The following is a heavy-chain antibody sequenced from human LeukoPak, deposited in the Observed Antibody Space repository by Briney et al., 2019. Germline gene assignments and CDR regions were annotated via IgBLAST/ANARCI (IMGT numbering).Heavy chain of an antibody. CDR1: GYSISSGYY. Sequence: SETLSLTCTVSGYSISSGYYWGWIRQPPGKGLEWIGSIYHSGSTYYNPSLKSRVTISVDTSKNQFSLKLSSVTAADTAVYYCASSPVTYYYDSSGYCDYWGQGTLVTVSS. CDR2: IYHSGST. J-gene: IGHJ4*02. V-gene: IGHV4-38-2*02. CDR3: ASSPVTYYYDSSGYCDY. D-gene: IGHD3-22*01.